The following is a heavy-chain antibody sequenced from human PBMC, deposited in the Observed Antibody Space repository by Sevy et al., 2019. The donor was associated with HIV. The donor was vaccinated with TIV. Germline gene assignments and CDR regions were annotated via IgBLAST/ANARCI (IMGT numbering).Heavy chain of an antibody. D-gene: IGHD3-22*01. CDR2: ISFDGDTK. J-gene: IGHJ6*02. CDR3: AKRGGHDTSGYVSYYYYGMDV. CDR1: GFSFRNYG. Sequence: GGSLRLSCAASGFSFRNYGMHWVRQAPGKGLEWLALISFDGDTKYYGDSVKGRFTISRDNSKNTLYLQMNSLRVEDTAVYYCAKRGGHDTSGYVSYYYYGMDVWGQGTTVPVSS. V-gene: IGHV3-30*18.